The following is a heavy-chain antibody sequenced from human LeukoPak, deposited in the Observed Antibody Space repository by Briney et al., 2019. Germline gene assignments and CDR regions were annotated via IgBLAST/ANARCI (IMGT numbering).Heavy chain of an antibody. CDR2: VNPNSGGT. Sequence: ASVKVSCKASGGTFISYTISWVRQAPGQGLDWMGRVNPNSGGTNYAQKFQGRVTMTRDTSISTAYMELSRLRSDDTAVYYCAREGEDIVVEPAAMLALFYPWGQGTLVTVSS. J-gene: IGHJ5*02. V-gene: IGHV1-2*06. CDR1: GGTFISYT. CDR3: AREGEDIVVEPAAMLALFYP. D-gene: IGHD2-2*01.